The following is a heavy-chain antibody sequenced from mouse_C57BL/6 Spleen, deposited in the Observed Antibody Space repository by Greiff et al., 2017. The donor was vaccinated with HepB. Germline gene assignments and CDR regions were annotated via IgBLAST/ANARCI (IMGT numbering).Heavy chain of an antibody. D-gene: IGHD1-1*01. CDR1: GFSLTSYG. CDR3: ARHYYGSRYAFDY. Sequence: VKLMESGPGLVQPSQSLSITCTVSGFSLTSYGVHWVRQSPGKGLEWLGVIWSGGSTDYNAAFISRLSISKDNSKSQVFFKMNSLQADDTAIYYCARHYYGSRYAFDYWGQGTTLTVSS. J-gene: IGHJ2*01. CDR2: IWSGGST. V-gene: IGHV2-2*01.